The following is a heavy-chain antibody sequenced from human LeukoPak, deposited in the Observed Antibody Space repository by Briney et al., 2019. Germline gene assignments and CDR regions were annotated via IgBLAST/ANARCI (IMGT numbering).Heavy chain of an antibody. CDR1: GGTFSSYA. J-gene: IGHJ5*02. CDR2: IIPILGIA. Sequence: SVKVSCKASGGTFSSYAISWVRQAPGQGLEWMGRIIPILGIANCAQKFQGRVTITADKSTSTAYMELSSLRSEDTAVYYCARDPLEGGFDPWGQGTLVTVSS. V-gene: IGHV1-69*04. CDR3: ARDPLEGGFDP.